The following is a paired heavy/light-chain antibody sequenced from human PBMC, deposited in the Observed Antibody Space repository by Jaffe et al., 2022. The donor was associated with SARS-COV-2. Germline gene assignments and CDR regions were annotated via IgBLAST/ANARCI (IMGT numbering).Light chain of an antibody. CDR1: QTVENSK. Sequence: EIVLTQSPGTLSLSPGERATLSCRASQTVENSKLAWYQQKPGQAPRILIYAASSRATGIPDRFSGRGSGTGFSLIISNLEPEDFAVYFCQHYGDSPWTFGQGTKVEI. CDR2: AAS. V-gene: IGKV3-20*01. CDR3: QHYGDSPWT. J-gene: IGKJ1*01.
Heavy chain of an antibody. D-gene: IGHD2-2*01. CDR1: GASISSGGYF. CDR2: ISSSGYT. J-gene: IGHJ4*02. V-gene: IGHV4-31*03. CDR3: ARDFAGYCTSTTCYGGGLFDY. Sequence: QVQLQESGPGLVKTSQTLSLTCSVSGASISSGGYFWSWIRQHPEKGLEWIGYISSSGYTSYNPSLKSRLTMSLDTSKSRFSVKLISVTAADTAVYFCARDFAGYCTSTTCYGGGLFDYWGPGAQVTVSS.